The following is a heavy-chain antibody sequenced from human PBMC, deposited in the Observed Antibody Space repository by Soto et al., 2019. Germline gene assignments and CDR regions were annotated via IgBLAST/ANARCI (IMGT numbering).Heavy chain of an antibody. V-gene: IGHV3-33*01. CDR1: GFTFSNYG. CDR2: IWHDGSNK. Sequence: QVQLVESGGGVVQPGRSLRLSCAASGFTFSNYGMHWVRQAPGKGLEWVAVIWHDGSNKNYADSVKGPFTISRDNSKNTRYLQMYSLRAEDTAVYYCARGADCSGGSCFWGYFGLWGRGTLVTVSS. CDR3: ARGADCSGGSCFWGYFGL. J-gene: IGHJ2*01. D-gene: IGHD2-15*01.